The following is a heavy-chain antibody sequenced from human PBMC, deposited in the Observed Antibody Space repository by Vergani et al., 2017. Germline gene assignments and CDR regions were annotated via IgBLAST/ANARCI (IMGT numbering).Heavy chain of an antibody. D-gene: IGHD1-1*01. CDR2: ISSSSSTI. CDR1: GFTFSSYS. Sequence: EVQLVESGGGLVQPGGSLRLSCAASGFTFSSYSMNWVRQAPGKGLEWVSYISSSSSTIYYADSVKGRFTISRENAKNSLYLQMNSLRAEDTAVYYCARDDRTYYYGMDGWGQGSTVTVSA. J-gene: IGHJ6*01. V-gene: IGHV3-48*01. CDR3: ARDDRTYYYGMDG.